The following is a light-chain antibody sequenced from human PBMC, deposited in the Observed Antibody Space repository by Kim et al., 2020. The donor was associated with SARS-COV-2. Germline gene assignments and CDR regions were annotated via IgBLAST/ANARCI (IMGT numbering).Light chain of an antibody. J-gene: IGLJ1*01. Sequence: SVSPVQTASITCSGDKLGDKYASWYQQKPGQSPVVVIFRDNRRPSGIPERFSGSNSGNTATLTISGTQAMDEADYYCQAWDSSIYVFGTGTKVTVL. V-gene: IGLV3-1*01. CDR2: RDN. CDR3: QAWDSSIYV. CDR1: KLGDKY.